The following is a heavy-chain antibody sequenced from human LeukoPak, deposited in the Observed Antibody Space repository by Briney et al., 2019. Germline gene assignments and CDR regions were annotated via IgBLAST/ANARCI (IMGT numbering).Heavy chain of an antibody. J-gene: IGHJ3*02. CDR2: IIPIFGTA. Sequence: GASVKVSCKASGGTFSRYAISWVRPAPGQGLEWVGGIIPIFGTANYAQKFQGRVTITAEKSTSTAYMELSSLRSEDTAVYYCARQTTMVRGVFNAFDIWGQGTMVTVSS. D-gene: IGHD3-10*01. CDR1: GGTFSRYA. V-gene: IGHV1-69*06. CDR3: ARQTTMVRGVFNAFDI.